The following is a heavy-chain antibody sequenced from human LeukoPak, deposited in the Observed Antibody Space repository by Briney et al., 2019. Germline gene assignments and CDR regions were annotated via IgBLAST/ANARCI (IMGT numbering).Heavy chain of an antibody. J-gene: IGHJ5*02. CDR2: IRTSGDNT. Sequence: GGSLRLSCAASGFTFSNYAMSWVRQAPGKGLEWVSTIRTSGDNTYYADSVKGRFTISRDNSKNTLYLQMISLRAEDTALYYCAKCVTGWPNWFDPRGQGTLVTVSS. V-gene: IGHV3-23*01. D-gene: IGHD6-19*01. CDR1: GFTFSNYA. CDR3: AKCVTGWPNWFDP.